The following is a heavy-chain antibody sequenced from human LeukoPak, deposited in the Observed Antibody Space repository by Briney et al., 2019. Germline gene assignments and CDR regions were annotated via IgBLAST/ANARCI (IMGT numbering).Heavy chain of an antibody. CDR2: TYYTGST. V-gene: IGHV4-59*12. CDR1: GGSISSYY. J-gene: IGHJ3*01. D-gene: IGHD3-10*01. Sequence: SETLSLTCTVYGGSISSYYWSWIRQPPGKGLEWIGYTYYTGSTKYNPSLKSRVTISADTSKSQFSLRLSSVTAADTAVYYCARDQRMARRVIVTWGAFDVWGQGEMVTASS. CDR3: ARDQRMARRVIVTWGAFDV.